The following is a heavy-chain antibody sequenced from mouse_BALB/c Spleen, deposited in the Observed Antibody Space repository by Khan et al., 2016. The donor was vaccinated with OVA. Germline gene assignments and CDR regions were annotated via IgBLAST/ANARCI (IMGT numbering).Heavy chain of an antibody. V-gene: IGHV5-6*01. CDR1: GFTFSGYG. CDR2: ISSGGYYT. J-gene: IGHJ3*01. CDR3: ASHLTGSFAY. Sequence: EVELVESGGDLVRPGGSLKLSCAASGFTFSGYGMSWVRQTPDKRLEWVATISSGGYYTYYPDSVKGRFIISRDNAKNTLYLQMSSLKSEDTAMYYCASHLTGSFAYWGQGTLVTVSA. D-gene: IGHD4-1*01.